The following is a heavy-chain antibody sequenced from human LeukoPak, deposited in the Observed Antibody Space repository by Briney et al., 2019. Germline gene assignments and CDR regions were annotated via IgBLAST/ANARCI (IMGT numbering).Heavy chain of an antibody. CDR2: ISGSGVST. CDR1: GFSFRSYA. Sequence: PGGSLRLSCAASGFSFRSYAMSRVRQAPGKGLEWVSAISGSGVSTYYTDSVKGRFTISRDNSKNTLYLQMSSLRVEDTAVYYCATDYTYWGQGSLVTVSS. D-gene: IGHD4-11*01. J-gene: IGHJ4*02. CDR3: ATDYTY. V-gene: IGHV3-23*01.